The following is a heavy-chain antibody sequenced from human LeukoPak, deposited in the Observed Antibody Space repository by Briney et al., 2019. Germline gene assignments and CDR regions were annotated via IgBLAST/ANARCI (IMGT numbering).Heavy chain of an antibody. J-gene: IGHJ4*02. CDR2: ISTSSSYI. D-gene: IGHD3-22*01. CDR3: AKDGIITMIVVVITYFDY. Sequence: GGSLRLSCAASGFTFSNYDMNWVRQAPGKGLEWVSSISTSSSYIYYADSVKGRFTISRDNSKNTLYLQMNSLRAEDTAVYYCAKDGIITMIVVVITYFDYWGQGTLVTVSS. CDR1: GFTFSNYD. V-gene: IGHV3-21*04.